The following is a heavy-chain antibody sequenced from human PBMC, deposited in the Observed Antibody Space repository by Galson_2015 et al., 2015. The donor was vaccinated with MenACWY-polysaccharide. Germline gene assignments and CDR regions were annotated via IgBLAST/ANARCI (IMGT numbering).Heavy chain of an antibody. J-gene: IGHJ1*01. Sequence: SLRLSCAASGFNFSIYVMTWVRQAPGKGLEWVSAISSGSDTTYYTDSVKGRFTISRDNSKDTVHLQMDSLRAEDTAVYYCEKGGWADICGQGTLVTVSS. V-gene: IGHV3-23*01. D-gene: IGHD1-26*01. CDR2: ISSGSDTT. CDR3: EKGGWADI. CDR1: GFNFSIYV.